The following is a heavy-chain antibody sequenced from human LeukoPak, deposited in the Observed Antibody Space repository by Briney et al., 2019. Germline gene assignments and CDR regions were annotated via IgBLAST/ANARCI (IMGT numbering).Heavy chain of an antibody. J-gene: IGHJ3*02. Sequence: GGSLRLSCAASGFTVSSNYMSWVRQAPGKGLEWVSVISSGGSTYYADSVKGRFTISRDNSKNTLYLQMNSLRAEDTAVYYCARGDPQIDFDSQLTIWGQGTMVTFSS. D-gene: IGHD3-9*01. V-gene: IGHV3-53*01. CDR2: ISSGGST. CDR1: GFTVSSNY. CDR3: ARGDPQIDFDSQLTI.